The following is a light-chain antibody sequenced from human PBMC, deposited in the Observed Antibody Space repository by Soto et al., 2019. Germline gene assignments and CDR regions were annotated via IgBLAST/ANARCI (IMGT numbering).Light chain of an antibody. CDR3: SSYAGSSNV. J-gene: IGLJ1*01. CDR1: SSDVGGYNY. Sequence: QSALAQPPSASGSPGQSVAISCTGTSSDVGGYNYVSWYQQHPGKAPNLMIYDVNKRPSGVPDRFSGSKSGNTASLTVSGLQAEDEADYYCSSYAGSSNVFGTGTKVTVL. CDR2: DVN. V-gene: IGLV2-8*01.